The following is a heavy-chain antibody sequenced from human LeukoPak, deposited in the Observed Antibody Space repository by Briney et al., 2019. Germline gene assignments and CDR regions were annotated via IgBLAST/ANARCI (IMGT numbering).Heavy chain of an antibody. D-gene: IGHD6-19*01. CDR1: GCSISSYY. J-gene: IGHJ3*01. CDR3: ARWQWGSSLDL. CDR2: VYDSGRT. V-gene: IGHV4-59*01. Sequence: SETLSLNCGVSGCSISSYYWSRIRQPPGRRLEWIGYVYDSGRTKYNPSLKSRGTISVDTSKNQLSLKLTSVTAADTAVYYCARWQWGSSLDLWGQGTMVTVSS.